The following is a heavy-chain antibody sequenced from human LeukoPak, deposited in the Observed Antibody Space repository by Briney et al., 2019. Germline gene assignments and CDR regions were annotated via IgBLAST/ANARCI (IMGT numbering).Heavy chain of an antibody. Sequence: ASVKVSFTSSGYAFTGYYMHWVRQGPGQGLERMGWINPNSGGTNYAQKFQGRVTMTRDTSISTAYMELSRLRSDDTAVYYCARGRRRFGELSAGSSFDYWGQGTLVTVSS. CDR2: INPNSGGT. CDR1: GYAFTGYY. CDR3: ARGRRRFGELSAGSSFDY. V-gene: IGHV1-2*02. J-gene: IGHJ4*02. D-gene: IGHD3-10*01.